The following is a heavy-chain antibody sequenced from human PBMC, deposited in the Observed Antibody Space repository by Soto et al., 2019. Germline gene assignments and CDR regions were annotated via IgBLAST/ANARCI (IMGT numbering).Heavy chain of an antibody. D-gene: IGHD4-17*01. V-gene: IGHV1-69*01. CDR1: GGTFSSNA. J-gene: IGHJ2*01. Sequence: QVQLVQSGAEVKKPGSSVKVSCKDSGGTFSSNAISWVRQAPGQGREWMGVIVPLFGTPTYAQKFQGRVTVIADEYTSTAYMELSSLRSEDTAVYYCARGRRGYGVPKFMGYFDLWGRGAVVTVSS. CDR2: IVPLFGTP. CDR3: ARGRRGYGVPKFMGYFDL.